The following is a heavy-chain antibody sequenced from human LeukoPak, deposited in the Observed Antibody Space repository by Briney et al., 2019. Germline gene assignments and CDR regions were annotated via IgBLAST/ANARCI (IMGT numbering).Heavy chain of an antibody. J-gene: IGHJ4*02. CDR3: AKDLAPYYDSSGYPSY. Sequence: GGSLRLSCAASGFTFSSYAMSWVRQAPGKGLEWVPAISGSGGSTYYADSVKGRFTISRDNSKNTLYLQMNSLRAEDTAVYYCAKDLAPYYDSSGYPSYWGQGTLVTVSS. CDR2: ISGSGGST. D-gene: IGHD3-22*01. V-gene: IGHV3-23*01. CDR1: GFTFSSYA.